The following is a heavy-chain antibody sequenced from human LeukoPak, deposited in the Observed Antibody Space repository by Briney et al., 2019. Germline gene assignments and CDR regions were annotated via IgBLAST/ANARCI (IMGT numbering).Heavy chain of an antibody. CDR1: GFTVSSNY. CDR2: IYSGGST. Sequence: GGSLRLSCAVSGFTVSSNYMSWVRQAPGKGLEWVSVIYSGGSTYYADSVKGRFTISRDNSKNTLYLQMNSLRAEDTAVYYCARQDSSDYYYEGYFDYWGQGTLVTVSS. V-gene: IGHV3-66*04. D-gene: IGHD3-22*01. CDR3: ARQDSSDYYYEGYFDY. J-gene: IGHJ4*02.